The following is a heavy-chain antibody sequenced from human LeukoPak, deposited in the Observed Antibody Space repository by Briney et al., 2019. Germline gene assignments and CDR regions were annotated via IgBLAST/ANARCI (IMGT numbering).Heavy chain of an antibody. CDR1: GFTFSTCW. D-gene: IGHD6-19*01. J-gene: IGHJ4*02. CDR2: IRQDGSDK. Sequence: GGSLRLSCAASGFTFSTCWMSWVRQAPGKGLEWVANIRQDGSDKYYVDSVKGRFTISRDNAKNSLYLQMNSLRAEDTAVYYCARDGGSAVPFDYWGQGTLVTVSS. CDR3: ARDGGSAVPFDY. V-gene: IGHV3-7*01.